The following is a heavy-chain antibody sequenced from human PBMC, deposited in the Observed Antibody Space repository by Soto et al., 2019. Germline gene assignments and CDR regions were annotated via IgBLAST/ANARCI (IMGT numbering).Heavy chain of an antibody. CDR1: GGTFSTYA. Sequence: ASVKVSCKASGGTFSTYAINWVRQAPGQGLEWMGGITPIFGTANYAQKFQDRVTITADESTSTAYMELSSLRSEDTAVYYCASHSFYYDSSGYYPPLGYWGQGXMVTVSS. CDR3: ASHSFYYDSSGYYPPLGY. J-gene: IGHJ4*02. D-gene: IGHD3-22*01. V-gene: IGHV1-69*13. CDR2: ITPIFGTA.